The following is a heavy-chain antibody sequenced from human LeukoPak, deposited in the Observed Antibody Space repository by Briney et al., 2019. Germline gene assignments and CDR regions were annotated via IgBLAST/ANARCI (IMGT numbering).Heavy chain of an antibody. D-gene: IGHD3-10*01. V-gene: IGHV4-59*08. CDR3: ARRLVQGVSTYYFDY. CDR1: GGSISSYY. J-gene: IGHJ4*02. Sequence: SETLSLTCTVSGGSISSYYWSWIRQPPGKGLEWIGYIYYSGSTNYNPSLKSRVTISVDTSKNQFSLKLTSVTAADTAVYYCARRLVQGVSTYYFDYWGQGTLVTVSS. CDR2: IYYSGST.